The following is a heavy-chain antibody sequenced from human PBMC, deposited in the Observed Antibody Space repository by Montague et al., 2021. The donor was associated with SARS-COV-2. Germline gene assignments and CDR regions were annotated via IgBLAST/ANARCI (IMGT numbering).Heavy chain of an antibody. Sequence: SLRLSCAASGFIFTNYGMNWVRRAPGKGLESVAGISGFGGGTYYSDSVKGRFTISRVTSNSTLFLQMDGLRAEDTAIYYCAKSFSGTRNWFDIWGQGTLVTVSS. V-gene: IGHV3-23*01. CDR2: ISGFGGGT. CDR1: GFIFTNYG. J-gene: IGHJ5*02. D-gene: IGHD1-14*01. CDR3: AKSFSGTRNWFDI.